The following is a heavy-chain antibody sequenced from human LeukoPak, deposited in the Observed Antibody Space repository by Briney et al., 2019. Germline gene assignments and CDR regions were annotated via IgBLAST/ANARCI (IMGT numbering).Heavy chain of an antibody. J-gene: IGHJ6*02. CDR2: INHSGST. D-gene: IGHD3-10*01. CDR1: GFTFSDSY. CDR3: AKFTLRFHGSGSFYDGFSRYEDYGMDV. Sequence: GSLRLSCAASGFTFSDSYMSWIRQPPGKGLEWIGEINHSGSTNYNPSLKSRVTISVDTSKNQFSLKLSSVTAADTAVYYCAKFTLRFHGSGSFYDGFSRYEDYGMDVWGQGSTVTVSS. V-gene: IGHV4-34*08.